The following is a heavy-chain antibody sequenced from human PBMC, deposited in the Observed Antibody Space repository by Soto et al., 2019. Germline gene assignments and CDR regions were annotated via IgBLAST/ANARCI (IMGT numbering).Heavy chain of an antibody. J-gene: IGHJ6*02. D-gene: IGHD2-2*01. CDR1: GFTFSSYS. CDR3: ARGDIVVVPAAARPYYYYYGMDV. Sequence: EVQLVESGGGLVKPGGSLRLSCAASGFTFSSYSMNWVRQAPGKGLEWVSSISSSSSYIYYADSVKGRFTISRDNAKNSLYLQMNSLRAADTAVYYCARGDIVVVPAAARPYYYYYGMDVWGQGTTVTVSS. V-gene: IGHV3-21*01. CDR2: ISSSSSYI.